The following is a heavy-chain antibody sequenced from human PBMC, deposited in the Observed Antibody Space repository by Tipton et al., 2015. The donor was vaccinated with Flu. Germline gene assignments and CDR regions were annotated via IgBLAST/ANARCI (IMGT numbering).Heavy chain of an antibody. Sequence: QVQLVQSGAEVKKPGASVKVSCKASGYTFPSYGISWVRQAPGQGLEWMGGFSAYSGNGIYAQKFQGRVTMTTDTSTSSAYMELRSLRTDDTAVYYCARGELPAMTIDAVDIWGQGTMVTVSS. J-gene: IGHJ3*02. CDR1: GYTFPSYG. V-gene: IGHV1-18*01. CDR2: FSAYSGNG. CDR3: ARGELPAMTIDAVDI. D-gene: IGHD3-10*01.